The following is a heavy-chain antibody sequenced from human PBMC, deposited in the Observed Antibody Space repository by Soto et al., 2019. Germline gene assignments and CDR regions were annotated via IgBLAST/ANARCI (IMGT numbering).Heavy chain of an antibody. CDR3: ARGYYDFWSGYEYYFDY. D-gene: IGHD3-3*01. V-gene: IGHV3-48*01. J-gene: IGHJ4*02. Sequence: EVQLVESGGCLVQPGGSLRLSCAASGFTFSSYSMNWVRQAPGKGLEWVSDISSSSSTIYYADSVKGRFTISRDNAKNSLYLQMNSLRAEDTAVYYCARGYYDFWSGYEYYFDYWGQGTLVTVSS. CDR1: GFTFSSYS. CDR2: ISSSSSTI.